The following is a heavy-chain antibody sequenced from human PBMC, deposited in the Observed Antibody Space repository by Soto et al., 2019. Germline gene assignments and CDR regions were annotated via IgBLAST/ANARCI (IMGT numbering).Heavy chain of an antibody. Sequence: PSETLSLTCTVSGGSISSYYWSWIRQPPGKGLEWIGYIYYSGSTNYNPSLKSRVTISVDTSKNQFSLKLSSVTDADTAVYYCATSSRRWYNFAYWGQGSLVTVYS. CDR1: GGSISSYY. CDR3: ATSSRRWYNFAY. D-gene: IGHD6-13*01. J-gene: IGHJ4*02. CDR2: IYYSGST. V-gene: IGHV4-59*01.